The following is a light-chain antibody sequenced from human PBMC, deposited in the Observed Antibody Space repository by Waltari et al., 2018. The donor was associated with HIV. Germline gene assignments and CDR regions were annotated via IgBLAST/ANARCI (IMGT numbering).Light chain of an antibody. CDR2: DAS. V-gene: IGKV3-11*01. CDR3: QQRSNLPPT. Sequence: EIVLTQSPATLSLSPGERATLSCRASQSVSSYLAWYQQKPGQAPRLLIYDASNRATGIPDRFSGSESGTDFTLTISGLEPEDSAVYYCQQRSNLPPTFGGGTKVEI. J-gene: IGKJ4*01. CDR1: QSVSSY.